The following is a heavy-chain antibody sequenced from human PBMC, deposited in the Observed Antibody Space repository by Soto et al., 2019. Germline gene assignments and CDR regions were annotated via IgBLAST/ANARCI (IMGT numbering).Heavy chain of an antibody. J-gene: IGHJ5*02. CDR3: ARERSAAGTGWFDP. D-gene: IGHD6-13*01. Sequence: QVQLVQSGAEVKKPGASVKVSCKASGYTFTSYDINWVRQATGHGLEWMGWMNPNSVNTGYAQKFQGRVTMTRHTSISTAYMELSSLRSEDTAVYYWARERSAAGTGWFDPWGQGTLVTVSS. CDR1: GYTFTSYD. V-gene: IGHV1-8*01. CDR2: MNPNSVNT.